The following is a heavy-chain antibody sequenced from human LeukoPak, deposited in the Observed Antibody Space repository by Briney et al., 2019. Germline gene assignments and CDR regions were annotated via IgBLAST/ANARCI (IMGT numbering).Heavy chain of an antibody. V-gene: IGHV1-69*06. D-gene: IGHD5-24*01. Sequence: ASVKVSCKASGGAFKNYAISWVRQAPGQGLEWMGGIIPIFDTAYYAQKFQGRVTITADKSTSTAYMELSSLTSEDTAVYYCARAGEGYKSYYYYVDVWGKGTTVTVSS. CDR1: GGAFKNYA. CDR3: ARAGEGYKSYYYYVDV. J-gene: IGHJ6*03. CDR2: IIPIFDTA.